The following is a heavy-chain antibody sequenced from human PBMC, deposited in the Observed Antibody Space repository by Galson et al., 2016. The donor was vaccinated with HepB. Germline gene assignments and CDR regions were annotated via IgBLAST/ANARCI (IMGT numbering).Heavy chain of an antibody. D-gene: IGHD2-21*02. CDR3: AKLDCGRDCPRDD. CDR2: IIPLFGAT. CDR1: GGTFSNFA. V-gene: IGHV1-69*06. J-gene: IGHJ4*02. Sequence: SVKVSCKASGGTFSNFAISWLRQAPGQGLEWMGGIIPLFGATNYAQKFQGRVTITADKSTTTVYMDLSSLRVEDTAVYYCAKLDCGRDCPRDDWGQGTLVTVSS.